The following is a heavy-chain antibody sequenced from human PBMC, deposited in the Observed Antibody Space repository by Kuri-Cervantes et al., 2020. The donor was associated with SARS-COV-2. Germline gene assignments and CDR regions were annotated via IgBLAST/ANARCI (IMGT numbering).Heavy chain of an antibody. CDR1: GGTFSSYA. Sequence: ASVKVSCKASGGTFSSYAISWVRQAPGQRLEWMGWINAGNGNTKYSQKFQGRVTMTRDTSTSTVYMELSSLRSEDTAVYYCARDRTAASHWFDPWGQGTLVTVSS. J-gene: IGHJ5*02. V-gene: IGHV1-3*01. D-gene: IGHD2-2*01. CDR3: ARDRTAASHWFDP. CDR2: INAGNGNT.